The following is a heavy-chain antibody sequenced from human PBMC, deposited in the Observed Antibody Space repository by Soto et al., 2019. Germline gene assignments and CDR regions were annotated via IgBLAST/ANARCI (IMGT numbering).Heavy chain of an antibody. V-gene: IGHV1-69*12. CDR1: GGTFSSYA. CDR3: ARRYCSGGSCFPPTSRYYYYGMDV. J-gene: IGHJ6*02. CDR2: IIPIFGTA. D-gene: IGHD2-15*01. Sequence: QVQLVQSGAEVKKPGSSVKVSCKASGGTFSSYAISWVRQAPGQGLEWMGGIIPIFGTANYAQKFQGRVTITADECTSTAYMELSSLRSEDTAVYYCARRYCSGGSCFPPTSRYYYYGMDVWGQGTTVTVSS.